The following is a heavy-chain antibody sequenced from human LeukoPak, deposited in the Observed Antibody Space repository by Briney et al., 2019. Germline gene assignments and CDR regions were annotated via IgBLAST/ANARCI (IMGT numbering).Heavy chain of an antibody. CDR3: AKVQPYSSSWYSLWFDP. V-gene: IGHV3-30*18. CDR2: ISYDGSNK. D-gene: IGHD6-13*01. Sequence: GGSLRLSCAASGFTFSSYGMHWVRQAPGKGLEWVAVISYDGSNKYYADSVKGRFTISRDNSKNTLYLQMNSLRAEDTAVYYCAKVQPYSSSWYSLWFDPWGQGTLVTVSS. CDR1: GFTFSSYG. J-gene: IGHJ5*02.